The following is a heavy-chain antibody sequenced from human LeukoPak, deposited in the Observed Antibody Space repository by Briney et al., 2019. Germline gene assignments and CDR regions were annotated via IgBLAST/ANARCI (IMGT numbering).Heavy chain of an antibody. Sequence: GGSLRLSCAASGFTFDDYAMHWVRQAPGKGLEWVSAISGSGGSTYYAGSVKGRFTISRDNSKNTLYLQMNSLRAEDTAVYYCAKLSVVVPAARVQFDPWGQGTLVTVSS. CDR1: GFTFDDYA. V-gene: IGHV3-23*01. CDR3: AKLSVVVPAARVQFDP. CDR2: ISGSGGST. J-gene: IGHJ5*02. D-gene: IGHD2-2*01.